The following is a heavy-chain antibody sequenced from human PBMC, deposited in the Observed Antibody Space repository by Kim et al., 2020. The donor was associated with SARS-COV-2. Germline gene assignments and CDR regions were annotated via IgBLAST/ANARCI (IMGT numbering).Heavy chain of an antibody. CDR2: ISYDGSKK. D-gene: IGHD6-6*01. Sequence: GGSLRLSCVDSGFTFSIYSMHWVRQAPGKGLEWVALISYDGSKKYYADSVKGRFTISRDNSKNTLYLQLNSLRTEDTALYYCAREISSLNDAFDIWGQGTMVTVSS. CDR3: AREISSLNDAFDI. V-gene: IGHV3-30*04. J-gene: IGHJ3*02. CDR1: GFTFSIYS.